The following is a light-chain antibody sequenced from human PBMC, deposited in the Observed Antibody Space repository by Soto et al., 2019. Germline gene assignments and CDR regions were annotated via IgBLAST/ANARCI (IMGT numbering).Light chain of an antibody. V-gene: IGKV1-5*01. CDR1: QNISSW. CDR2: DAS. Sequence: DIQMTQSPSALSASVGDRATITCRASQNISSWLAWYQQKPGKAPKSLIYDASSLESGVPSSLSGSGSGTEFTLTISNLQPDDSATYYCQQYKAFSPWTFGQGTKVEIK. J-gene: IGKJ1*01. CDR3: QQYKAFSPWT.